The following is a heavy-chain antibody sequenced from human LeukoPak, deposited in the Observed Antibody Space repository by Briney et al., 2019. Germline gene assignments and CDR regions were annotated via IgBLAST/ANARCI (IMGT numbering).Heavy chain of an antibody. V-gene: IGHV1-69*06. D-gene: IGHD3-10*01. J-gene: IGHJ5*02. CDR1: RGTFSIYG. CDR2: IIPMLGAA. CDR3: ARANMVRGVGSFFDRNWFDP. Sequence: SSVKVSCKASRGTFSIYGLSWVRQASGQGHEWMGGIIPMLGAAIYAQKFQGRVTIAADKSTNTGYMDLSSLRSEDTAVYYCARANMVRGVGSFFDRNWFDPWGQGTLVTVSS.